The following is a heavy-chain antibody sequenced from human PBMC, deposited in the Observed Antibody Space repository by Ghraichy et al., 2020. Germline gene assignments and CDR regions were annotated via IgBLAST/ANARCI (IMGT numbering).Heavy chain of an antibody. CDR3: SLMTTVTTNYYYGMDV. D-gene: IGHD4-11*01. CDR1: GGSISSGGYY. CDR2: IYYSGST. Sequence: SETLSLTCTVSGGSISSGGYYWSWIRQHPGKGLEWIGYIYYSGSTYYNPSLKSRVTISVDTSKNQFSPKLSSVTAADTAVYYCSLMTTVTTNYYYGMDVWGQGTTVTVSS. J-gene: IGHJ6*02. V-gene: IGHV4-31*03.